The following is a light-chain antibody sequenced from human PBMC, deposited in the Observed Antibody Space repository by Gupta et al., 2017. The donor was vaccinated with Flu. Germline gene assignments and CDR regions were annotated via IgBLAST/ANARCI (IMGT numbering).Light chain of an antibody. J-gene: IGKJ2*01. CDR2: AAS. Sequence: EILMTQSPATLSVSPGGSASLSCRAIQSVGFKVAWFQRRPGQTPRLLTYAASSRATGVPARFSATGSETEFTLTISSLQSEDSAVYYCQHYTVWPFTFGQGTKLEIK. V-gene: IGKV3-15*01. CDR1: QSVGFK. CDR3: QHYTVWPFT.